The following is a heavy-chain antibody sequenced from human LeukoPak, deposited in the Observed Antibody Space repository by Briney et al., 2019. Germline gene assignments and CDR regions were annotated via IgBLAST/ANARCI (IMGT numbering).Heavy chain of an antibody. Sequence: ASVKVSCKASGGTFSSYAISWVRQAPGQGLEWMGGIIPIFGTANYAQKFQGRVTITADESTSTAYMELSSLRSEDTAVYYCASPSAGGAPDYYMDVWGKGTTVTISS. J-gene: IGHJ6*03. CDR1: GGTFSSYA. D-gene: IGHD3-10*01. CDR3: ASPSAGGAPDYYMDV. V-gene: IGHV1-69*13. CDR2: IIPIFGTA.